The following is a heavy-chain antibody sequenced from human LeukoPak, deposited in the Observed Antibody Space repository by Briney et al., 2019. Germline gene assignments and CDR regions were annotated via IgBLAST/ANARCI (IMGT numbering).Heavy chain of an antibody. J-gene: IGHJ4*02. V-gene: IGHV1-46*01. D-gene: IGHD3-9*01. CDR1: GYTFTSYG. CDR3: AREPPATGYYDY. Sequence: GASVKVSCKASGYTFTSYGISWVRQAPGQGLEWVGVINPSGDGTSYTQKFQGRVTMTRDMSTSTVFMELTSLRSEDTAVYFCAREPPATGYYDYWGQGTLVTVSS. CDR2: INPSGDGT.